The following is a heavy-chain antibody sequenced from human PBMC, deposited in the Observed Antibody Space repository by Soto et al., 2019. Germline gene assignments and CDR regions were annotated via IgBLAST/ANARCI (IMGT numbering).Heavy chain of an antibody. Sequence: EVQLLESGGGLVQPGGSLRLSCAASGFTFSSYAMSWVRQAPGKGLEWVSAISGSGGSTYYADSVKGRFTISRDNSKNTLYLQMNSLSAEDTAVYYCAKVPFDQWFGSHLGYWGQGTLVTVSS. CDR1: GFTFSSYA. D-gene: IGHD3-10*01. CDR3: AKVPFDQWFGSHLGY. CDR2: ISGSGGST. J-gene: IGHJ4*02. V-gene: IGHV3-23*01.